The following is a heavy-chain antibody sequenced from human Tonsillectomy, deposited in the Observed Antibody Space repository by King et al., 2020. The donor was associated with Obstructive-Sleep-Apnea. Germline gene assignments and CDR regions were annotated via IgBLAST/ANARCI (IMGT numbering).Heavy chain of an antibody. J-gene: IGHJ4*02. CDR3: ARVDRLYSSGWYYDY. CDR2: IYYSGSP. V-gene: IGHV4-30-4*07. CDR1: GGSISSGGYS. D-gene: IGHD6-19*01. Sequence: QLQESGPGLVKPSQTLSLTCAVSGGSISSGGYSWSWIRQPPGKGLEWSGEIYYSGSPYSNPSLKSRVTISLDTSKNQFSLKLSPVTAADTAVYYCARVDRLYSSGWYYDYWGQGTLVTVSS.